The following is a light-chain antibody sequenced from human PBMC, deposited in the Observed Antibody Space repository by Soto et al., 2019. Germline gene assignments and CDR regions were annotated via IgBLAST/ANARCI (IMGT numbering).Light chain of an antibody. CDR1: SGHSSYA. CDR3: QTWGTGIQV. CDR2: LNSDGSH. V-gene: IGLV4-69*01. Sequence: QPVLTQSPSASASLGASVKLTCTLSSGHSSYAIAWHQQQPEKGPRYMMKLNSDGSHSKGDGIPDRFSGSSSGAERYLTIPRLQSEDEADYYCQTWGTGIQVFGGGTKLTVL. J-gene: IGLJ3*02.